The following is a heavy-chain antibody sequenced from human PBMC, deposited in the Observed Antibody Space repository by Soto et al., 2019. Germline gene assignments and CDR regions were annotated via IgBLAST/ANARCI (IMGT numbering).Heavy chain of an antibody. Sequence: SETLSLTCTVSGGSISSYYWSWIRQPPGKGLEWIGYIYYSGSTNYNPSLKSRVTISVDTSKNQFSLKLSSVTAADTAVYYCARGRGYYYETSEFDYWGQGTLVTVSS. V-gene: IGHV4-59*01. D-gene: IGHD3-22*01. CDR3: ARGRGYYYETSEFDY. CDR2: IYYSGST. CDR1: GGSISSYY. J-gene: IGHJ4*02.